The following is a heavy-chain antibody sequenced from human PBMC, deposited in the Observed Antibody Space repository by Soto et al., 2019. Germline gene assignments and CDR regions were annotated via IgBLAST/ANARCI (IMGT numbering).Heavy chain of an antibody. CDR2: IRSKAYGGTS. D-gene: IGHD1-7*01. Sequence: GGSLRLSCTASGFTFGDYAMSWFRQAPGKGLEWVGFIRSKAYGGTSEYAASVKGRFTISRDDSKSIAYLQMNSLKTEDTAVYYCTRVELQGFYYYYMDVWGKGTTVTVSS. CDR3: TRVELQGFYYYYMDV. V-gene: IGHV3-49*03. J-gene: IGHJ6*03. CDR1: GFTFGDYA.